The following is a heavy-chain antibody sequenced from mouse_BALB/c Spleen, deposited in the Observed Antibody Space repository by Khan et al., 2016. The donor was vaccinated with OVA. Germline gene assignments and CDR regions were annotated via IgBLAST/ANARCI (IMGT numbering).Heavy chain of an antibody. D-gene: IGHD1-1*01. CDR3: VNHGSSSAWFTY. CDR1: GYTFTSYW. Sequence: QVQQQSGAELAKPGASVKMSCKASGYTFTSYWMHWVKQRPGQGLEWIGYINPTTDYTEYNQIFKDKATLTADKSSSTAYMQLSSLTSEDSAVYYCVNHGSSSAWFTYWGQGTLVTVSA. V-gene: IGHV1-7*01. CDR2: INPTTDYT. J-gene: IGHJ3*01.